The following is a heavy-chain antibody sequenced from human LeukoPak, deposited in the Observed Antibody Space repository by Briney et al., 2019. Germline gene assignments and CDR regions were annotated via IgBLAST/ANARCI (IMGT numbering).Heavy chain of an antibody. CDR2: INHSGST. CDR1: CGSFSGYY. CDR3: ARTGVTYYYGSGSYFNFDY. J-gene: IGHJ4*02. Sequence: PSETLSLTCAVYCGSFSGYYWSSVRQPPGKGLEWIGEINHSGSTNYNPSIKSRVTISIDTSKNQLSLKLSSVTAEDTAGHYSARTGVTYYYGSGSYFNFDYSGEGTLVTVSS. D-gene: IGHD3-10*01. V-gene: IGHV4-34*01.